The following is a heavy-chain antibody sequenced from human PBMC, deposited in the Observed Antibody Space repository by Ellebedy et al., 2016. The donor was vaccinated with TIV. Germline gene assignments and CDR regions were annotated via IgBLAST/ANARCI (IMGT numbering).Heavy chain of an antibody. CDR2: ISGSGGST. V-gene: IGHV3-23*01. D-gene: IGHD3-10*01. CDR1: GFTFSSYA. CDR3: ARGIDYYGSGNYYDNWFDP. Sequence: GESLKISXAASGFTFSSYAMSWVRQAPGKGLEWVSAISGSGGSTYYADSVKGRFTISRDNSKSTLDLQMNSLRAEDTALYYCARGIDYYGSGNYYDNWFDPWGQGTLVTVSS. J-gene: IGHJ5*02.